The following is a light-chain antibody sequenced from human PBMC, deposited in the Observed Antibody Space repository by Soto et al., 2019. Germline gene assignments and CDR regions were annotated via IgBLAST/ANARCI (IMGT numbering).Light chain of an antibody. V-gene: IGKV1-9*01. J-gene: IGKJ1*01. CDR3: QQYNNWPWT. CDR1: QGISSY. CDR2: AAS. Sequence: DIQLTPSPSFLSASVGDRVTITCRASQGISSYLVWFQQKTGKAPKLLIYAASTLQSGVPSRFSGSGSGTDFTLTISSLQSEDFAVYYCQQYNNWPWTFGQGTKVDIK.